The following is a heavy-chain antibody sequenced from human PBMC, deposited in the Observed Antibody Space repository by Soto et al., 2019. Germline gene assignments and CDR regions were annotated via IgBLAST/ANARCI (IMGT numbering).Heavy chain of an antibody. J-gene: IGHJ6*02. CDR2: IIPIFGTA. CDR3: ARAGGWADYYYGMDV. V-gene: IGHV1-69*01. Sequence: PGESLKISCQGSGYNFANYWIGWVRQAPGQGLEWMGGIIPIFGTANYAQKFQGRVTITADESTSTAYMELSSLRSEDTAVYYCARAGGWADYYYGMDVWGQGTTVTVSS. D-gene: IGHD3-16*01. CDR1: GYNFANYW.